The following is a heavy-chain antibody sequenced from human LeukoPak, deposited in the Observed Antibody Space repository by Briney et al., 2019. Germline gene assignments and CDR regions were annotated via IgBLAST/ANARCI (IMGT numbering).Heavy chain of an antibody. CDR2: ADGSGYTT. CDR3: AREMYSTINDAFDI. V-gene: IGHV3-23*01. CDR1: GFSFSTYT. Sequence: GGSLRLSCAASGFSFSTYTMNWVRQALGKGLEWVSSADGSGYTTHYADSVKGRFTISRDNSKNTLYLQMNSLRAEDTAVYYCAREMYSTINDAFDIWGQGTMVTVSS. J-gene: IGHJ3*02. D-gene: IGHD2-2*01.